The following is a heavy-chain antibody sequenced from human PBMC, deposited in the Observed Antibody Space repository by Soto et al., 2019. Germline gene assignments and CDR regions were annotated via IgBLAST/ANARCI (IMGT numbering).Heavy chain of an antibody. CDR3: ARRGYGSRWPNVYMDV. CDR1: GFTFSNYE. J-gene: IGHJ6*03. CDR2: ISNNGAHT. D-gene: IGHD6-13*01. V-gene: IGHV3-64*01. Sequence: EAQLVESGGGLVQPGGSLRLSCAASGFTFSNYEMHWVRQAPWKGLEYVSGISNNGAHTDYAKSVKGRFTISRDNSENTVYLRMGSLRAEDMDLYYCARRGYGSRWPNVYMDVWGKGTTVTVSS.